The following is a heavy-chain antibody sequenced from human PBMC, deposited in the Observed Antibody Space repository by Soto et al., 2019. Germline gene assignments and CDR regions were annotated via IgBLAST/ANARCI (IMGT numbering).Heavy chain of an antibody. CDR3: TRRYCYNNGCLIDY. J-gene: IGHJ4*02. CDR2: IRNDGGTT. Sequence: EIQLLESGVGLVQPGGSLRRSCAASGFTFDAYQMSWVRQAPGKGLEWLSYIRNDGGTTYDADSVKGRFTVSRDNAKNSMYLQMKSLRVEDTGVYYCTRRYCYNNGCLIDYWGQGILVTVSS. CDR1: GFTFDAYQ. V-gene: IGHV3-48*03. D-gene: IGHD3-16*02.